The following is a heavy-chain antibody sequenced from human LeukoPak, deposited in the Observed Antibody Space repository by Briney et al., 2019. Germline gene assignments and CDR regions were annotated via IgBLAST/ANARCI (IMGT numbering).Heavy chain of an antibody. V-gene: IGHV3-30*14. CDR2: IARDVSHT. Sequence: GGALRLSCAASEFTFSSYIMHWVRQAPGKGLEWVAAIARDVSHTFYVESVKGRFTISKDNSKNTLYFHMNSLRAADTAVYFCVRERQDTIVTSGAFDIWGQGTMVTVSS. CDR1: EFTFSSYI. J-gene: IGHJ3*02. D-gene: IGHD5-18*01. CDR3: VRERQDTIVTSGAFDI.